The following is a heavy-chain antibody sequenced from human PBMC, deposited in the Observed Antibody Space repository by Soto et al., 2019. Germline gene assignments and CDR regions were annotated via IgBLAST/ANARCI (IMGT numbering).Heavy chain of an antibody. CDR1: GGSVSSASYY. V-gene: IGHV4-61*01. CDR2: IYYSGST. CDR3: ARDRDSSTCMEV. D-gene: IGHD6-13*01. Sequence: QVQLQESGPGLVKPSETLSLTCTVSGGSVSSASYYWSWIRQPPGKGLECIGSIYYSGSTNYNPSLTRRVTLSVDTSKNQFSLKLSSVTAADTAVYYCARDRDSSTCMEVWGQGTTVTVSS. J-gene: IGHJ6*02.